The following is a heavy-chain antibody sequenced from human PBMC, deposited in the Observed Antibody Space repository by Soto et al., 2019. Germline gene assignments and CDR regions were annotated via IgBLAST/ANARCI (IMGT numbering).Heavy chain of an antibody. D-gene: IGHD3-22*01. CDR2: IAGSGANT. V-gene: IGHV3-23*01. CDR3: AKGWTYYYDNSGFYFDY. J-gene: IGHJ4*02. CDR1: GFTFRSYA. Sequence: GGSLRLSCAASGFTFRSYAMSWVRQAPGKGLEWVSSIAGSGANTYYPDSVKGRFTISRDNSRNTLFLRLASLRVEDTAVYYCAKGWTYYYDNSGFYFDYWGQGTAGTVSS.